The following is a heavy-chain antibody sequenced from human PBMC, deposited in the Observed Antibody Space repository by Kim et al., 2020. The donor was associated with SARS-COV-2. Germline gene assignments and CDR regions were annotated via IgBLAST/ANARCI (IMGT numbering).Heavy chain of an antibody. J-gene: IGHJ4*02. V-gene: IGHV1-24*01. Sequence: ASVKVSCKVSGYTLTELSMHWVRQAPGKGLEWMGGFDPEDGETIYAQKFQGRVTMTEDTSTDTAYMELSSLRSEDTAVYYCATEFAYCGGDRYSFDYWGQGTLVTVSS. CDR1: GYTLTELS. CDR2: FDPEDGET. CDR3: ATEFAYCGGDRYSFDY. D-gene: IGHD2-21*02.